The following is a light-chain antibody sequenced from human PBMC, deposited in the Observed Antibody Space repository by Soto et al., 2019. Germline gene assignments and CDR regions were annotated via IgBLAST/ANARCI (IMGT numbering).Light chain of an antibody. J-gene: IGLJ2*01. V-gene: IGLV1-51*01. CDR3: GTWDSSLSAVV. CDR1: SSNIGNNY. CDR2: DNS. Sequence: QSVLTQPPSVSAAPGQKVTISCSGSSSNIGNNYVSWYQQLPGTAPKLLIYDNSKRPSGIPDRISGSKSGTSATLGITGLQTGDEADYYCGTWDSSLSAVVFGGGTKLTVL.